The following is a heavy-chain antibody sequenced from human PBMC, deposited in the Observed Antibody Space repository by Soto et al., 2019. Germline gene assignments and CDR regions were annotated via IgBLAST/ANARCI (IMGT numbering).Heavy chain of an antibody. CDR1: GGTFSSYA. CDR3: ARGDSGYSSSWYPDKAPLWFDP. CDR2: IIPIFGTA. V-gene: IGHV1-69*13. D-gene: IGHD6-13*01. J-gene: IGHJ5*02. Sequence: GASVKVSCKASGGTFSSYAISWVRQAPGQRLEWMGGIIPIFGTANYAQKFQGRVTITADESTSTAYMELSSLRSEDTAVYYCARGDSGYSSSWYPDKAPLWFDPWGQGTLVTVSS.